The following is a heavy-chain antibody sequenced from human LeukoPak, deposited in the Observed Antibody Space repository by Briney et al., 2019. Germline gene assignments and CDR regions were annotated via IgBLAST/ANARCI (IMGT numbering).Heavy chain of an antibody. CDR3: ARSPSAAAQLDN. J-gene: IGHJ4*02. CDR1: GGSTSSSSYF. Sequence: PSQTLSLTCTVSGGSTSSSSYFWSWIRQPAGKGLEWIGRIYTRGNTNYNPSLKSRVTTSVDTSKNQFSLKLSSVTAADTAMYYCARSPSAAAQLDNWGQGILVTVSS. V-gene: IGHV4-61*02. CDR2: IYTRGNT. D-gene: IGHD6-6*01.